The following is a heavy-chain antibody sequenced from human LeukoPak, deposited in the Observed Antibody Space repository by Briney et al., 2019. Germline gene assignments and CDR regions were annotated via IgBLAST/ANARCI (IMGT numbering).Heavy chain of an antibody. D-gene: IGHD5-18*01. CDR3: AREGYNYGLSYSYHFDH. V-gene: IGHV3-7*01. J-gene: IGHJ4*02. CDR2: IKQDGSEK. Sequence: GGSLRLSCAASGFTFSSYWMSWVRQAPGKGLEWVANIKQDGSEKYYVDSVKGRLTISRDNARNSLYLQMNSLRPEDTAVYYCAREGYNYGLSYSYHFDHWGQGTLVIVSS. CDR1: GFTFSSYW.